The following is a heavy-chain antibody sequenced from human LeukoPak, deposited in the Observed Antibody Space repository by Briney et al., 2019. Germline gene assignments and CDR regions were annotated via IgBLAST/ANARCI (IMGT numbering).Heavy chain of an antibody. CDR2: IRYDGSNK. CDR3: AREGGYDYGDYSWFDP. Sequence: PGGSLRLSCAASGFTFSSYGMHWVRQAPGKGLVWVAFIRYDGSNKYYAGSVKGRFTISRDNSKNTLYLQMNSLRAEDTAVYYCAREGGYDYGDYSWFDPWGQGTLVTVSS. V-gene: IGHV3-30*02. CDR1: GFTFSSYG. J-gene: IGHJ5*02. D-gene: IGHD4-17*01.